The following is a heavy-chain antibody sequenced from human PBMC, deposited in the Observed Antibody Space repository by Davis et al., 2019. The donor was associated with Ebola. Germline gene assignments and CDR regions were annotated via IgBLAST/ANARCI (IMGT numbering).Heavy chain of an antibody. V-gene: IGHV4-59*01. CDR2: IYYSGST. CDR3: ARAYDFWSGYPYYYYGMDV. CDR1: GGSFSGYY. D-gene: IGHD3-3*01. J-gene: IGHJ6*02. Sequence: SETLSLTCAVYGGSFSGYYWSWIRQPPGKGLEWIGYIYYSGSTNYNPSLKSRVTISVDTSKNQFSLKLSSVTAADTAVYYCARAYDFWSGYPYYYYGMDVWGQGTTVTVSS.